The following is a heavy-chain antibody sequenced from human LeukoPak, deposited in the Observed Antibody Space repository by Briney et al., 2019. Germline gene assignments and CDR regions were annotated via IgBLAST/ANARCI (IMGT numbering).Heavy chain of an antibody. J-gene: IGHJ4*02. CDR3: GVILTGYYEIDY. CDR2: ISAYNGNT. V-gene: IGHV1-18*01. CDR1: GCTFTSYG. D-gene: IGHD3-9*01. Sequence: ASVKVSCKASGCTFTSYGISWVRQAPGQGLEWMGWISAYNGNTNYAQKLQGRVTMTTDTSTSTAYMELRSLRSDDTAVYYCGVILTGYYEIDYWGQGTLVTVSS.